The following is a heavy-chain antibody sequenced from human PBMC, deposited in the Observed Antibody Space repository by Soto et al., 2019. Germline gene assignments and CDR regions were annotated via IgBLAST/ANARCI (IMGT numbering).Heavy chain of an antibody. CDR2: IYYSGST. J-gene: IGHJ4*02. V-gene: IGHV4-39*01. Sequence: ETLSLTCDVSGGSISNTSYYWGWIRQPPGKGLEWIATIYYSGSTFYNPSLKSRVTISVDTSKDQFFLKLNSVTAADTAVYYCARQRRYYYDSSGYPDYWGQGTLVTVSS. CDR3: ARQRRYYYDSSGYPDY. CDR1: GGSISNTSYY. D-gene: IGHD3-22*01.